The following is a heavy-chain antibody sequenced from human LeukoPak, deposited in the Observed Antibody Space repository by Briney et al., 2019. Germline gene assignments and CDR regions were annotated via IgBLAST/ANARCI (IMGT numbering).Heavy chain of an antibody. J-gene: IGHJ3*02. CDR1: GFTFGDYA. V-gene: IGHV3-23*01. CDR3: AKGSGWHGAFDI. D-gene: IGHD6-19*01. CDR2: ISGSGGST. Sequence: GGSLRLSCTASGFTFGDYAMSWVRQAPGKGLEWVSAISGSGGSTYYADSVKGRLTISRDNSKNTLYLQMNSLRAEDTAVYYCAKGSGWHGAFDIWGQGTMVTVSS.